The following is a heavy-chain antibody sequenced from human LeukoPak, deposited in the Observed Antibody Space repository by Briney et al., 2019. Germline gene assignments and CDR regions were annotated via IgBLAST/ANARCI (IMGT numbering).Heavy chain of an antibody. CDR3: ARDDLPYGSGKYRPFDY. CDR2: ISYDGSNK. Sequence: PGGSLRLSCAASGFTFSSYAMHWVRQAPGKGLEWVAVISYDGSNKYYADSVKGRFTISRDNSKNTLYLQMNSLRAEDTAVYYCARDDLPYGSGKYRPFDYWGQGTLVTVSS. D-gene: IGHD3-10*01. V-gene: IGHV3-30-3*01. CDR1: GFTFSSYA. J-gene: IGHJ4*02.